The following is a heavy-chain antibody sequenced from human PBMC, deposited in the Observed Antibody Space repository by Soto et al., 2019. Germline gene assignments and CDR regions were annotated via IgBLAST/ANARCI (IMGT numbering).Heavy chain of an antibody. CDR2: IYYSGSA. CDR3: ARQRSSGYPYYSDY. Sequence: PSETLSLTCTVSGGSISSSSFYWGWIRQPPGKGLEWIGSIYYSGSAYYSPSLKSRVTISVDTSKNQFSLTLSSVAAADTAVYYCARQRSSGYPYYSDYWGQGTLVTVSS. D-gene: IGHD3-22*01. V-gene: IGHV4-39*01. J-gene: IGHJ4*02. CDR1: GGSISSSSFY.